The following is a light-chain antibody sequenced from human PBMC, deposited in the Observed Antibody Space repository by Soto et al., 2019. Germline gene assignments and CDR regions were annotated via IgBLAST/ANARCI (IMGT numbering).Light chain of an antibody. Sequence: QSALTQRPSASGSPGQSVTISCTGTSSDVGGYDYVSWYQQHPGKAPKLMIYEVTKRPSGVPDRFSGSKSGNTASLTVSGLQAEDEADYYCSSYAGSNNFVFGTGTKVTV. CDR2: EVT. CDR1: SSDVGGYDY. V-gene: IGLV2-8*01. CDR3: SSYAGSNNFV. J-gene: IGLJ1*01.